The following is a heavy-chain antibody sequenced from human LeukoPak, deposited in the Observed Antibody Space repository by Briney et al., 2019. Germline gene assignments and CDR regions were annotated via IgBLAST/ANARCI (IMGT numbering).Heavy chain of an antibody. D-gene: IGHD3-10*01. Sequence: TGGSLRLSCAASGFTFSSYAMHWVRQAPGKGLEWVAVISYDGSNKYYADSVKGRFTISRDNSKNTLYLQMSSLRAEDTAVYYCVKDGELLWLGELPYWGQGTLVTVSS. CDR3: VKDGELLWLGELPY. J-gene: IGHJ4*02. CDR2: ISYDGSNK. CDR1: GFTFSSYA. V-gene: IGHV3-30*14.